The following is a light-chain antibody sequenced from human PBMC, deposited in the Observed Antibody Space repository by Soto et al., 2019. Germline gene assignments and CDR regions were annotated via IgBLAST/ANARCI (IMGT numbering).Light chain of an antibody. J-gene: IGKJ1*01. Sequence: EVVMTQSPATLSVSPGERATLSCRASQSVGSDLAWYQQKPGQAPRLLMYDASTRATTAPAGFSGSGFGTEFTLTISSLQSEDSAVYSCQQYNNWPPTFGQGTKVDIK. CDR3: QQYNNWPPT. V-gene: IGKV3-15*01. CDR1: QSVGSD. CDR2: DAS.